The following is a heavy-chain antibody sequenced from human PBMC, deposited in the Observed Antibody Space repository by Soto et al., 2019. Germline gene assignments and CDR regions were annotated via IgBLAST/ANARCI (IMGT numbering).Heavy chain of an antibody. V-gene: IGHV3-30-3*01. J-gene: IGHJ5*02. D-gene: IGHD5-18*01. Sequence: QVQLVESGGGVVQPGRSLRLSCAASGFTFRSYHWHSVRQAPGKGREWVATISTDENKIYYTDSVKGRFTISRDNSKNTLYLQVNSLRAEDTAVYYCASAMDTAMTSKDNWFDPWGQGTLVTVSS. CDR3: ASAMDTAMTSKDNWFDP. CDR2: ISTDENKI. CDR1: GFTFRSYH.